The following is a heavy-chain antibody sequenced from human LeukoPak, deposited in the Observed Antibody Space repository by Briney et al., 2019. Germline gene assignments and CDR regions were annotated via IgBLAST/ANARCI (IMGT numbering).Heavy chain of an antibody. Sequence: ASVKVSCKASGYTFTGYYMHWVRQAPGQGLEWMGIINPSGGSTSYAQKFQGRVTMTRDMSTSTVYMELSSLRSEDTAVYYCETYDSSGYYSYWGQGTLVTVSS. V-gene: IGHV1-46*01. CDR2: INPSGGST. J-gene: IGHJ4*02. D-gene: IGHD3-22*01. CDR1: GYTFTGYY. CDR3: ETYDSSGYYSY.